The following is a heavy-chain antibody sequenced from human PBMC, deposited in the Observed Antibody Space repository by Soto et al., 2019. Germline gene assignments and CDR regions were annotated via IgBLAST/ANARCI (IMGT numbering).Heavy chain of an antibody. V-gene: IGHV6-1*01. J-gene: IGHJ6*02. Sequence: SQTLSLPCAISGDSVSSNSAAWNWIRQSPSRGLEWLGRTYYRSKWYNDYAVSVKSRITINPDTSKNQFSLQLNSVTPEDTAVYYCAIVNWNLGYYGMDVWGQGTTVTVSS. CDR1: GDSVSSNSAA. CDR2: TYYRSKWYN. CDR3: AIVNWNLGYYGMDV. D-gene: IGHD1-7*01.